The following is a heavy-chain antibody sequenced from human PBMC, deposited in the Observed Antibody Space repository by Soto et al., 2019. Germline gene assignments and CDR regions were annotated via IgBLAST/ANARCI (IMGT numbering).Heavy chain of an antibody. Sequence: SETLSLTCTVSGGSISSGGYYWSWIRQHPGKGLEWIGYIYYSGSTYYNPSLKSRVTISVDTSKNQFSLKLGSVTAADTAVYYCARDAVTATNFNPLFDYWGQGTLVTVSS. CDR1: GGSISSGGYY. V-gene: IGHV4-31*03. CDR2: IYYSGST. CDR3: ARDAVTATNFNPLFDY. J-gene: IGHJ4*02. D-gene: IGHD2-21*02.